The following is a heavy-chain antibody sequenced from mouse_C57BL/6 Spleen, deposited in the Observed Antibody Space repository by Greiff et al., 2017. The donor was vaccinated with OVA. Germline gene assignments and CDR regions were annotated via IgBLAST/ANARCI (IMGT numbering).Heavy chain of an antibody. CDR1: GFTFTDYY. CDR2: IRNKANGYTT. D-gene: IGHD1-1*01. V-gene: IGHV7-3*01. Sequence: EVKLVESGGGLVQPGGSLSLSCAASGFTFTDYYMSWVRQPPVKALVWLGFIRNKANGYTTEYSASVKGRFTISRDNSQSILYLQMNALRAEDSATYYCASRSSYGAMDYWGQGTSVTVSS. CDR3: ASRSSYGAMDY. J-gene: IGHJ4*01.